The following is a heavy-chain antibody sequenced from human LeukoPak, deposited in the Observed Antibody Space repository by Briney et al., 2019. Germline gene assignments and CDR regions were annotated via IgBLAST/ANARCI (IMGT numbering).Heavy chain of an antibody. CDR3: ARLGIAATGTGNYYFDY. D-gene: IGHD6-13*01. CDR2: ISGSGGST. Sequence: GGSLRLSCAASGFTFSSYAMSWVRQAPGKGLEWVSAISGSGGSTYYADSVKGRFTISRDNSKNTLYLQMNSLRAEDTAVYYCARLGIAATGTGNYYFDYWGQGTLVTVSS. V-gene: IGHV3-23*01. J-gene: IGHJ4*02. CDR1: GFTFSSYA.